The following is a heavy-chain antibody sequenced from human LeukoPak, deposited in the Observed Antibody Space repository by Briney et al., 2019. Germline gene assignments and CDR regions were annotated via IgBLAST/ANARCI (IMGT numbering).Heavy chain of an antibody. V-gene: IGHV4-4*09. CDR1: GGSISSYY. Sequence: PSETLSLTCTVSGGSISSYYWNWIRQPPGKGLEWIGYIYNSGSTNYNPSLESRVTISVDTSKNQFSLKLSSVTAADTAVYYCAGRSSGWQYFDNWGQGTLVTVSS. D-gene: IGHD6-19*01. CDR3: AGRSSGWQYFDN. J-gene: IGHJ4*02. CDR2: IYNSGST.